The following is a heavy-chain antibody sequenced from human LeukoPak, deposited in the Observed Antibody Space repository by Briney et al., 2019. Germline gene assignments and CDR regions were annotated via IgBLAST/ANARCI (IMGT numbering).Heavy chain of an antibody. Sequence: SSETLSLTCTVSGVSISTYYWSWIRQPPGKGLEWIGYIYSSGTTNYNPSLKSRVTISIDTSKNEFSLRLTSVTAADTAVYYCARDHSNWNYAPDFWGQGTLVIVSS. J-gene: IGHJ4*02. CDR3: ARDHSNWNYAPDF. CDR1: GVSISTYY. V-gene: IGHV4-59*01. D-gene: IGHD1-7*01. CDR2: IYSSGTT.